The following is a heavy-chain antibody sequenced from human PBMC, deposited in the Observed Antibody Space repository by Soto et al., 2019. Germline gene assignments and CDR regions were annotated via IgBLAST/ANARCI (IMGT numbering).Heavy chain of an antibody. CDR2: IYHTGST. V-gene: IGHV4-30-2*01. CDR3: ARLEAFCGGDCHSP. J-gene: IGHJ5*02. CDR1: GVSISSGSYT. Sequence: PSETLSLTCAVSGVSISSGSYTWSWIRQPPGKGLEWVGYIYHTGSTYYNPSLRSRLTMSVDTSKNLFSLGLNSVTAADTALYYCARLEAFCGGDCHSPWGQGILVTVSS. D-gene: IGHD2-21*02.